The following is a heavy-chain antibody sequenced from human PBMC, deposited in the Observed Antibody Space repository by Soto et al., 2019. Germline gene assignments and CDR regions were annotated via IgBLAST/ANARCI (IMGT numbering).Heavy chain of an antibody. CDR1: GGSISSSSYY. Sequence: SETLSLTCTVSGGSISSSSYYWGWIRQPPGKGLEWIGSIYYSGSTYYNPSLKSRVTISVDTSKNQFSLKLSSVPAADTAVYYCARLWGGSYLYYYYGMDVWGQGTTVTVSS. CDR3: ARLWGGSYLYYYYGMDV. D-gene: IGHD1-26*01. CDR2: IYYSGST. V-gene: IGHV4-39*01. J-gene: IGHJ6*02.